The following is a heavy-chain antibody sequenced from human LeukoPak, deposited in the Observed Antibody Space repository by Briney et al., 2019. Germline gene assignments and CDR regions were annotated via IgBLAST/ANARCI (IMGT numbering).Heavy chain of an antibody. CDR1: GYTFSNYW. Sequence: GGSLRPSCAASGYTFSNYWMYWVRQAPGKGLVWVSRINSDGSSTSYADSVKGRFTISRDNAKNTLYLQKNSLRAEDTAVYYCVRADPYYFDYWGQGTLVTVSS. CDR3: VRADPYYFDY. CDR2: INSDGSST. V-gene: IGHV3-74*01. J-gene: IGHJ4*02.